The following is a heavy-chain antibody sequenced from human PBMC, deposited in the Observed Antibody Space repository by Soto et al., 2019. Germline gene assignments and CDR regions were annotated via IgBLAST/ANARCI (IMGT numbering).Heavy chain of an antibody. V-gene: IGHV3-74*01. J-gene: IGHJ4*02. CDR1: GFTFSSYW. Sequence: EVQLVESGGGLVQPGGSLRLSCAASGFTFSSYWMHWVRQAPGKGLVWVSRINSDGSSTNYADSVKGRFTISRDNAKNTLYVQMNSLSAEDTAVYYCARGLYGDYGNDYWGQGTLVTVSS. CDR3: ARGLYGDYGNDY. CDR2: INSDGSST. D-gene: IGHD4-17*01.